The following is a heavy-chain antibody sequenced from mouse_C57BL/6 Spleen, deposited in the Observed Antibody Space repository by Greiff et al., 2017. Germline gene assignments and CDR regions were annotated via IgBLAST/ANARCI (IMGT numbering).Heavy chain of an antibody. Sequence: QVQLQQSGAELVKPGASVKLSYKASGYTFTSYWMHWVKRRPGRGLEWIGRIDPNRGGTKYNEKFKSKATLTVDKPSSTAYMQLSSLTSEDSAVYYCVGYGIAYWGQGTLVTVSA. CDR3: VGYGIAY. CDR2: IDPNRGGT. CDR1: GYTFTSYW. D-gene: IGHD1-1*01. J-gene: IGHJ3*01. V-gene: IGHV1-72*01.